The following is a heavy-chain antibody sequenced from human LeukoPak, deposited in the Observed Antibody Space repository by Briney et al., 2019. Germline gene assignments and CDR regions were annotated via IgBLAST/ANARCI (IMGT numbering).Heavy chain of an antibody. V-gene: IGHV3-21*04. J-gene: IGHJ3*02. CDR3: ARGGLIQRHAFDI. Sequence: GGSLRLSCGASGFIFRSYGMHWVRQAPGKGLEWVSSISSSSSYIYYADSVKGRFTISRDNAKNSLYLQMNSLRGEDTALYYCARGGLIQRHAFDIWGQGTMVTVSS. D-gene: IGHD1-1*01. CDR1: GFIFRSYG. CDR2: ISSSSSYI.